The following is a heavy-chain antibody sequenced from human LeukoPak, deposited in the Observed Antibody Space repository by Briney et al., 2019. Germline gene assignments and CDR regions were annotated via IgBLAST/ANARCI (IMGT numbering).Heavy chain of an antibody. CDR2: MSNSGGIT. D-gene: IGHD2-15*01. CDR3: AKDRYCSGSSCYPAEYFQH. CDR1: GFTFSSYA. J-gene: IGHJ1*01. V-gene: IGHV3-23*01. Sequence: GGSLRLSCAASGFTFSSYAMSWVRQAPGKGLEWVSTMSNSGGITYYADPVKGRFTISRDHSKNTLYLQMNSLRAEDTTVYYGAKDRYCSGSSCYPAEYFQHWGQGTLVTVSS.